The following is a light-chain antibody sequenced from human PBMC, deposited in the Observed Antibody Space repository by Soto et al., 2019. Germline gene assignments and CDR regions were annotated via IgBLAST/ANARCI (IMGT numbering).Light chain of an antibody. CDR1: SSDVGGYNY. J-gene: IGLJ1*01. Sequence: QSVLTQPASVSGSPGQSITISCTGTSSDVGGYNYVSWYQQQSGKAPKLMIHEVSNRPSGVSNRFSGSKSGNTASLTISGLQAEDEADYYCTSYTSTSTYVFGTYVFGTGTKVTVL. CDR3: TSYTSTSTYVFGTYV. V-gene: IGLV2-14*01. CDR2: EVS.